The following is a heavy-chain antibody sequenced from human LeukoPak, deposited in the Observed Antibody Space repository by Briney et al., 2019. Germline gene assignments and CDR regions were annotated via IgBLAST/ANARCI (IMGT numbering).Heavy chain of an antibody. CDR3: ARGDYEIVAMIRYNWFDP. V-gene: IGHV1-69*04. CDR2: IIPILGIA. CDR1: GGTFSSYA. Sequence: ASVKVSCKASGGTFSSYAISWVRQAPGQGLEWMGRIIPILGIANYAQKFQARVTITADKSTSTAYMELSSLRSEDTAVYYCARGDYEIVAMIRYNWFDPWGQGTLVTVSS. D-gene: IGHD5-12*01. J-gene: IGHJ5*02.